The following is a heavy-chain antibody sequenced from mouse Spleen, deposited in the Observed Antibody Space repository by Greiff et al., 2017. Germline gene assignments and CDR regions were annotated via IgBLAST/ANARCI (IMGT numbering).Heavy chain of an antibody. Sequence: EVQLVESEGGLVQPGSSMKLSCTASGFTFSDYYMAWVRQVPEKGLEWVANINYDGSSTYYLDSLKSRFIISRDNAKNILYLQMSSLKSEDTATYYCARIIYDGYYFDYWGQGTTLTVSS. CDR1: GFTFSDYY. CDR3: ARIIYDGYYFDY. D-gene: IGHD2-3*01. V-gene: IGHV5-16*01. CDR2: INYDGSST. J-gene: IGHJ2*01.